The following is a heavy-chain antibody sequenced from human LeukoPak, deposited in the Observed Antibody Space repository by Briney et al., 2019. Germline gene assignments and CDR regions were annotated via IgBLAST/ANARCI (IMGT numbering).Heavy chain of an antibody. CDR1: GLTVSIYY. J-gene: IGHJ4*02. CDR2: IYSGGTT. Sequence: GESLTLSCAVSGLTVSIYYMSWVRPPPGKGLEWVSVIYSGGTTYYADSVKGRFTISTDNSKNTLYLQMNSLRVEDTAVYYCATSYSSSWPEIDYWGQGTLVTVPS. D-gene: IGHD6-13*01. V-gene: IGHV3-66*01. CDR3: ATSYSSSWPEIDY.